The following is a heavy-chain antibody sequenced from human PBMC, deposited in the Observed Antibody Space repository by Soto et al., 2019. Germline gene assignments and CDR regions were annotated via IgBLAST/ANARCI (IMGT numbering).Heavy chain of an antibody. J-gene: IGHJ4*02. CDR3: ARESDGDYDYYFDY. CDR1: GGTFSSYT. D-gene: IGHD4-17*01. Sequence: QVQLVQSGAEVKKPGSSVKVSCKASGGTFSSYTIRWVRQAPGQGLEWMGRIIPILGIGNYAQKFQGRVTITADKSTSTDYMELSSMRSEDTAVYYCARESDGDYDYYFDYWGQGTLVTVSS. V-gene: IGHV1-69*08. CDR2: IIPILGIG.